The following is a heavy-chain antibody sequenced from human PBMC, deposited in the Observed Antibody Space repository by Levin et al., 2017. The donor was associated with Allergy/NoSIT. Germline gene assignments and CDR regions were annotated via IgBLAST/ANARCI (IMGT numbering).Heavy chain of an antibody. D-gene: IGHD2-2*01. CDR3: ARGRANLYCSSTSCYIYFDY. Sequence: SQTLSLPCAVYGGSFSGYYWSWIRQPPGKGLEWIGEINHSGSTNYNPSLKSRVTISVDTSKNQFSLKLSSVTAADTAVYYCARGRANLYCSSTSCYIYFDYWGQGTLVTVSS. CDR1: GGSFSGYY. V-gene: IGHV4-34*01. CDR2: INHSGST. J-gene: IGHJ4*02.